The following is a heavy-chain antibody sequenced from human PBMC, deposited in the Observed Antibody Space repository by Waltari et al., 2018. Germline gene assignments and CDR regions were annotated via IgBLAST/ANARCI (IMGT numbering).Heavy chain of an antibody. CDR2: IIPILGIA. CDR3: ARARPYNWNFRY. D-gene: IGHD1-7*01. Sequence: QVQLVQSGAEVKKPGSSVKVSCEASGGTFSSYAISWVRQAPGQGLEWMGGIIPILGIANYAQKFQGRVTITADESTSAAYMELSSLRSEDTAVYYCARARPYNWNFRYWGQGTLVTVSS. J-gene: IGHJ4*02. V-gene: IGHV1-69*04. CDR1: GGTFSSYA.